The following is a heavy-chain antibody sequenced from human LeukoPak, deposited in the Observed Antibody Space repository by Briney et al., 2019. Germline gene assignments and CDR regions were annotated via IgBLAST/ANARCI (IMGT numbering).Heavy chain of an antibody. D-gene: IGHD5-12*01. CDR2: IYYSGST. CDR3: ASRYSGYNWGVDY. Sequence: SETLSLTCTVSGGSVSSGSYYWSWIRQPPGKGLEWIGYIYYSGSTNYNPSLKSRVTISVDTSKNQFSLRLTSVTAADTAVYYCASRYSGYNWGVDYWGQGTLVTVSS. J-gene: IGHJ4*02. V-gene: IGHV4-61*01. CDR1: GGSVSSGSYY.